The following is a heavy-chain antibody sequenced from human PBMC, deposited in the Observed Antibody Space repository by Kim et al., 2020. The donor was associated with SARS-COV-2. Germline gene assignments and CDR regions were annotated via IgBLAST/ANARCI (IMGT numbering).Heavy chain of an antibody. D-gene: IGHD2-8*02. J-gene: IGHJ5*02. Sequence: SETLSLTCTVSGGSISDTSYYWGWIRQSPGKGLEWIGSVYYGGGARYNPSLKSRVTISVDTSKNQFSLELTSVTAADTGVYYCASPLYCTGGICFWSIDPGGQRCQATVSS. CDR2: VYYGGGA. V-gene: IGHV4-39*01. CDR1: GGSISDTSYY. CDR3: ASPLYCTGGICFWSIDP.